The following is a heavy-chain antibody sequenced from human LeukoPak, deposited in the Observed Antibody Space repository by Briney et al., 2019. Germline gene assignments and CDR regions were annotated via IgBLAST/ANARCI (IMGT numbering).Heavy chain of an antibody. CDR1: GYSFTSYW. CDR2: IYPGDSDT. D-gene: IGHD5-24*01. CDR3: ARTGDGYNYGDAFDI. Sequence: GESLKISCKGSGYSFTSYWIGWVRQMPGKGLEWMGIIYPGDSDTRYSPSFQGQVTISADKSISTAYLQWSSLKASDTAMYYCARTGDGYNYGDAFDIWGQGTMVTVSS. J-gene: IGHJ3*02. V-gene: IGHV5-51*01.